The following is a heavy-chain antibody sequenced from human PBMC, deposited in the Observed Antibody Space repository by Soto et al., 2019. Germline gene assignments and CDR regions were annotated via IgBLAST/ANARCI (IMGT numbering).Heavy chain of an antibody. CDR1: GGSFSGYY. D-gene: IGHD1-1*01. Sequence: QVQLQQWGAGLLKPSETLSLTCAVYGGSFSGYYWSWIRQPPGKGLEWIGEINHSGSTNYNPSLKSRVPISVDTSKNQFSMKLSSVTAADTAVYYCARGGVQLPVDYWGQGTLVTVSS. CDR3: ARGGVQLPVDY. V-gene: IGHV4-34*01. J-gene: IGHJ4*02. CDR2: INHSGST.